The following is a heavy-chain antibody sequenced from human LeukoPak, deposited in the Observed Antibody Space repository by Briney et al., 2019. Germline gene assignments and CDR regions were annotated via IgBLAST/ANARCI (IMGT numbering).Heavy chain of an antibody. D-gene: IGHD2-2*02. CDR3: ARGPYAYTSSATLGSYNWFDP. CDR2: IYPGDSDT. V-gene: IGHV5-51*01. Sequence: GESLRISCKGSGYSFTTFWIGWVRQMPGKGLEWMGLIYPGDSDTRYSPSFQGQVTISVDKSISTAYLQWSSLKASDTAMYYCARGPYAYTSSATLGSYNWFDPWGQGSLVTVSS. J-gene: IGHJ5*02. CDR1: GYSFTTFW.